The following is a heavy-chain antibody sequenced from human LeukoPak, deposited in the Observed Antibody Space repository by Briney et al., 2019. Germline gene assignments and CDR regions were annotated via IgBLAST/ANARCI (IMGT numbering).Heavy chain of an antibody. CDR2: MNPNSGNT. D-gene: IGHD6-6*01. CDR3: ARAQGAARGNDY. CDR1: GYTFTSYD. V-gene: IGHV1-8*03. Sequence: ASVKVSCKASGYTFTSYDINWVRQATGQGLEWMGWMNPNSGNTGYAQKFQGRVTITRNTSISTAYMELSSLRSEDTAVYYCARAQGAARGNDYWGQGTLVTVSS. J-gene: IGHJ4*02.